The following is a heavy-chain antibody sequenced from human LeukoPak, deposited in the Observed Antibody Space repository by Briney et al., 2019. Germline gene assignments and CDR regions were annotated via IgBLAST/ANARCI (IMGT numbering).Heavy chain of an antibody. J-gene: IGHJ4*02. CDR1: GGSISSGDYY. CDR3: GRVRLRYYFDY. Sequence: SETLSLTCTVSGGSISSGDYYWSWIRQPPGKGLEWIGSIYYSGSTYYNPSLKSRVTISVDTSKNQFSLKLSSVTAADTAVYYCGRVRLRYYFDYWGQGTLVTVSS. V-gene: IGHV4-39*01. CDR2: IYYSGST. D-gene: IGHD3-10*01.